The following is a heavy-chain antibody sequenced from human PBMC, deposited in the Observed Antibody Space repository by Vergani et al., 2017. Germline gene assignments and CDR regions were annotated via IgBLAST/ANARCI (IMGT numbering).Heavy chain of an antibody. Sequence: QVQLQESGPGLVKSSETLSLTCSVSFDSIRNLYCNWIRQPPGKGLEWIGEINHSGSTNYNPSLKSRVTISVDTSKNQFSLKLSSVTAADTAVYYCARNYYGGNSFLRWGQGTLVTVSS. J-gene: IGHJ4*02. V-gene: IGHV4-34*01. D-gene: IGHD4-23*01. CDR1: FDSIRNLY. CDR3: ARNYYGGNSFLR. CDR2: INHSGST.